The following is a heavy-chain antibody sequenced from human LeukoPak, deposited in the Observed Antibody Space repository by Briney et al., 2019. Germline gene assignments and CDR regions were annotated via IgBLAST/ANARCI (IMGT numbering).Heavy chain of an antibody. Sequence: PGGSVRLSCVVSGFTFNRCWMNWVRQTPEKGLEWVANIKQDGYEKYYVDSVKGRFTISRDNAKNSLYLQMNSLRADDTAIYYCARDKIVGPTTLDYWGQGTLVTVSS. CDR2: IKQDGYEK. V-gene: IGHV3-7*01. J-gene: IGHJ4*02. D-gene: IGHD1-26*01. CDR1: GFTFNRCW. CDR3: ARDKIVGPTTLDY.